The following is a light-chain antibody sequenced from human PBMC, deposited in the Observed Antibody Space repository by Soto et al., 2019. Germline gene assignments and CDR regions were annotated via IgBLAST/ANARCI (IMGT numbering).Light chain of an antibody. CDR3: HQYNYWPL. Sequence: EIVMTQSPATLSVSPGDRATLSRRASQSVSSDLAWYQQKPGQAPRLLIYGASARATGIPARFSGSGSGTEFTLTISSLQSEDFAVYYCHQYNYWPLFGPGTKVDIK. V-gene: IGKV3-15*01. CDR1: QSVSSD. CDR2: GAS. J-gene: IGKJ3*01.